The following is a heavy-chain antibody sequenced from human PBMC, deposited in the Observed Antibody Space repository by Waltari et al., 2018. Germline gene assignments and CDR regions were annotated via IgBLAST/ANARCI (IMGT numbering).Heavy chain of an antibody. Sequence: EVQLVESRGGFVQPGGSLRLSCAASGFTFSSYWMHWVRPVQGKGLVWVSRMNGDGTNILYADSVKGRFTISRDNAKNTLYLQMNNLRVEDTAVYYCARVKLGDYVISTWGQGTLVTVSS. J-gene: IGHJ5*02. CDR1: GFTFSSYW. D-gene: IGHD4-17*01. CDR2: MNGDGTNI. CDR3: ARVKLGDYVIST. V-gene: IGHV3-74*01.